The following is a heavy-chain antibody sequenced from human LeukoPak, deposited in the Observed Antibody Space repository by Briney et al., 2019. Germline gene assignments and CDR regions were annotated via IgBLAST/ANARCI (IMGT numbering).Heavy chain of an antibody. CDR3: AKDTGRGYYPADAFEM. CDR2: ISGSGGST. J-gene: IGHJ3*02. Sequence: QPGGSLRLSCAASGFTFSDYAMHWVRQAPGRGLEWVSSISGSGGSTFYTDSVKGRFTVSRDNSKSMLSLQMNRLRAGDTAVYYCAKDTGRGYYPADAFEMWGQGTMVTVSS. D-gene: IGHD3-22*01. CDR1: GFTFSDYA. V-gene: IGHV3-23*01.